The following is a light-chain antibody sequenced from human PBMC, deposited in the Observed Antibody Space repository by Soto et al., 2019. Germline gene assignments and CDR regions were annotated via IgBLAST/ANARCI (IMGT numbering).Light chain of an antibody. Sequence: EFVSTQSPAALSLSPGERATLSCRASQSISTYLAWYQQKPGQTPRLLIYDASNRATGIPARFSGSGSGTDFTLTISSLEPEDSAVYHCQQRSNWPSITFGQGTRLEIK. CDR2: DAS. V-gene: IGKV3-11*01. CDR1: QSISTY. J-gene: IGKJ5*01. CDR3: QQRSNWPSIT.